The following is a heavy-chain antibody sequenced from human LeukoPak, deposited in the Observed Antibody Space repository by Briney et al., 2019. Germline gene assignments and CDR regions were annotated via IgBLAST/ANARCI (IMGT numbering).Heavy chain of an antibody. Sequence: ASVKVSCKASGYTFTSYYMHWVRQAPGQGLEWMGIINPSGGSTSYAQKFQGRVTMTRDMSTSTVYMELSSLRSEDTAVYYCARQRGVPAYYYYYMDVWGKGTTVTVSS. CDR3: ARQRGVPAYYYYYMDV. J-gene: IGHJ6*03. V-gene: IGHV1-46*01. CDR1: GYTFTSYY. CDR2: INPSGGST.